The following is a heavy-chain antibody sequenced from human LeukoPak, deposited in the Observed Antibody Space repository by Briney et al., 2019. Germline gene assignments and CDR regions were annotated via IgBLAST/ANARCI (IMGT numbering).Heavy chain of an antibody. Sequence: PSETLSLTCSVSGASISSYFWSWIRQPPGKGLEWIGYIHNSGSTNNNPSLKSRVIISVDTAKNQFALKLSSVTAADTAVYYCARGGSKVFDYWGQGSLVIVSS. V-gene: IGHV4-59*08. J-gene: IGHJ4*02. D-gene: IGHD2-15*01. CDR1: GASISSYF. CDR2: IHNSGST. CDR3: ARGGSKVFDY.